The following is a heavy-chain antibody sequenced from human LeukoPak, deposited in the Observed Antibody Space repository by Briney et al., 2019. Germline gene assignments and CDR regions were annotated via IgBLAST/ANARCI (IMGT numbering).Heavy chain of an antibody. Sequence: LTGGSLRLSCAASGFTVSSNYMSWVRQAPGKGLEWVSVIYSGGSTYYADSVKGRFTISRDNSKNTLYLQMNSLRAEDTAVYYCARELRSAYTYYFDYWGQGTLVTVSS. J-gene: IGHJ4*02. CDR1: GFTVSSNY. V-gene: IGHV3-66*01. CDR2: IYSGGST. CDR3: ARELRSAYTYYFDY. D-gene: IGHD5-12*01.